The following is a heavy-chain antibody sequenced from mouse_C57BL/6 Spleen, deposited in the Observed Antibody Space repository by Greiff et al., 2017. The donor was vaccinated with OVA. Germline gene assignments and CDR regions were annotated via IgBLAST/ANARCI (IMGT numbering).Heavy chain of an antibody. Sequence: QVQLQQSGAELMKPGASVKLSCKATGYTFTGYWIAWVKQRPGHGLEWIGEILPGSGSTNYNEKFKGKATFTADTSSNTAYMQLSSLTPEDSTIYDCARGGYYGSSYFDYWGQGTTLTVSS. J-gene: IGHJ2*01. CDR2: ILPGSGST. D-gene: IGHD1-1*01. CDR3: ARGGYYGSSYFDY. CDR1: GYTFTGYW. V-gene: IGHV1-9*01.